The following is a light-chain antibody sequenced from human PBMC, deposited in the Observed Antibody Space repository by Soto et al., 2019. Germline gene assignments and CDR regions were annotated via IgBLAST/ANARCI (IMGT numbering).Light chain of an antibody. CDR2: EVT. Sequence: QSVLTQPASVSGSPGQSITISCTGTSRDIGTSNLVSWYQQYPGKAPKLMIYEVTKRPSGISYRFSGSKSGNTASLTISGLQPEDEADYYSYSFTGISTSLFVSGTGTKVPVL. CDR1: SRDIGTSNL. V-gene: IGLV2-23*02. CDR3: YSFTGISTSLFV. J-gene: IGLJ1*01.